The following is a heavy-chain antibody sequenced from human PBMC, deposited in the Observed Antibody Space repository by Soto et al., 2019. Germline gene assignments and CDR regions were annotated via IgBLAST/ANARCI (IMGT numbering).Heavy chain of an antibody. CDR1: VFTFSGSA. CDR2: IRSKANSYAT. J-gene: IGHJ5*02. CDR3: TRRGLLWFGDTVEPPFDP. Sequence: GLSLRRSCAPSVFTFSGSAMHCVLQNSVKVLDWVGRIRSKANSYATAYAASVKGRFTISRDDSKNTAYLQMNSLKTEDTAVYYCTRRGLLWFGDTVEPPFDPWGQGTLVTVS. V-gene: IGHV3-73*01. D-gene: IGHD3-10*01.